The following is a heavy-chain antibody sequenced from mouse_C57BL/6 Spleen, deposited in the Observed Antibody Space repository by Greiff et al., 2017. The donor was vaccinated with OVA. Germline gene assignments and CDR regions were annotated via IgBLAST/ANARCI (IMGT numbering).Heavy chain of an antibody. Sequence: QVQLQQPGAELVMPGASVKLSCKASGYTFTSYWMHWVKQRPGQGLEWIGEIDPSDSYTNYNQKFKGKSTLTVDKSSSTAYMQLSSLTSEDSAVYYCARTSHDYGSSYWYFDVWGTGTTVTVSS. V-gene: IGHV1-69*01. D-gene: IGHD1-1*01. J-gene: IGHJ1*03. CDR2: IDPSDSYT. CDR1: GYTFTSYW. CDR3: ARTSHDYGSSYWYFDV.